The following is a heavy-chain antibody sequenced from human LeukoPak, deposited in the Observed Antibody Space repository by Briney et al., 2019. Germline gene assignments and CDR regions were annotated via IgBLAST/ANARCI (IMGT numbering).Heavy chain of an antibody. Sequence: ASVKVSCKASGYTFTSYGISWVRQAPGQGLEWMGWINSNSGGTNYAQKFQARVTMTRDTSISTAYMELSRLRSDDTAVYYCARSPHILTGENFDFWGQGTLVTVSS. V-gene: IGHV1-2*02. CDR1: GYTFTSYG. CDR2: INSNSGGT. D-gene: IGHD3-9*01. J-gene: IGHJ4*02. CDR3: ARSPHILTGENFDF.